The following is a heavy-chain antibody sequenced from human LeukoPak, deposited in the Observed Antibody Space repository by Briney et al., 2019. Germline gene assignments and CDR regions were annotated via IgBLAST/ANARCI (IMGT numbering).Heavy chain of an antibody. CDR1: GGSISVASYY. D-gene: IGHD3-10*01. V-gene: IGHV4-39*07. J-gene: IGHJ4*02. CDR2: INHSGST. Sequence: SETLSLTCTVSGGSISVASYYWGWVRQPPGKGLEWIGEINHSGSTNYNPSLKSRVTISVDTSKNQLSLKLSSVTAADTAVYYCARGLKARYYYGSGSYASGRYYFDYWGQGTLVTVSS. CDR3: ARGLKARYYYGSGSYASGRYYFDY.